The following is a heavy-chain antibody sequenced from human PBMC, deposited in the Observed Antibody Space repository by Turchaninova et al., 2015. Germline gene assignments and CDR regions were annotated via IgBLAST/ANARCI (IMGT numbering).Heavy chain of an antibody. V-gene: IGHV4-39*07. D-gene: IGHD6-6*01. Sequence: QLQLQESVPGLVKPSETLSLTCIGSGGSLSRRSYYWGWFRQPPGTGLEWIGNNYYSGSTYYNSSLKRRVTILIDTSKNQFSLKLSSVTAADTAVYYCARVDREYSNWKNYYYYMDVWGKGTTVTVSS. CDR2: NYYSGST. CDR1: GGSLSRRSYY. J-gene: IGHJ6*03. CDR3: ARVDREYSNWKNYYYYMDV.